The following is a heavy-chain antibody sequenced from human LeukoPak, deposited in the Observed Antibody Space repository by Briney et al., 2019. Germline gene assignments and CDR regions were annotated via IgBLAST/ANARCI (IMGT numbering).Heavy chain of an antibody. V-gene: IGHV6-1*01. CDR2: TYYRSTRFS. D-gene: IGHD1-1*01. J-gene: IGHJ5*02. CDR3: ARDPDSSNEWGPFDP. CDR1: EASVSVRAS. Sequence: SQTLPLTCAICEASVSVRASWNWVRQSPSRGLERLWRTYYRSTRFSESAPPVKSRISINSDTSANQSSLHLTSVIPETTAFYYCARDPDSSNEWGPFDPWGQGTLVTVSS.